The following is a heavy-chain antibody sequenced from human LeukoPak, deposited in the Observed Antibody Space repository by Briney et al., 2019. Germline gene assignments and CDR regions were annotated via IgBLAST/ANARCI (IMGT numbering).Heavy chain of an antibody. CDR2: IYSGGST. V-gene: IGHV3-66*02. CDR3: ARGADYFDY. J-gene: IGHJ4*02. Sequence: PGGSLRLSCAASGFTVISNYTTWVRQAPGKGLEWVSVIYSGGSTYYADSVKGRFTISRDNPKNTLYLQMNSLRAEDTAVYYCARGADYFDYWGQGTLVTVSS. CDR1: GFTVISNY.